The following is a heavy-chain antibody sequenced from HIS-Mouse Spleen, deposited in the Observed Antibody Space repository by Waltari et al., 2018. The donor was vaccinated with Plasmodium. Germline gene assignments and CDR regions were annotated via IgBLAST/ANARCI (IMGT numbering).Heavy chain of an antibody. D-gene: IGHD3-16*01. Sequence: QVQLVESGGGVVQPGRSLRLSCAASGFTFSSYGMHWVRQAPGKGWEGMAVISYDGSNKYYADSGKGRFTISRDNSKNTLYLQMNSLRAEDTAVYYCAKAQGVINFDYWGQGTLVTVSS. J-gene: IGHJ4*02. CDR2: ISYDGSNK. CDR1: GFTFSSYG. V-gene: IGHV3-30*18. CDR3: AKAQGVINFDY.